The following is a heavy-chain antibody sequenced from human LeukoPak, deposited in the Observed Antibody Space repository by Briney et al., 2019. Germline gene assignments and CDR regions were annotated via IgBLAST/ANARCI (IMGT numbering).Heavy chain of an antibody. J-gene: IGHJ2*01. CDR3: ARVAWRSWYFDL. CDR2: ISAYNGNT. CDR1: GYTFTSYG. Sequence: ASVKVSCKASGYTFTSYGISWVRQAPGQGREGMGWISAYNGNTNYAQKLQGRVTMTTDTSTSTAYMELRSLRSDDTAVYYCARVAWRSWYFDLWGRGTLVTVSS. V-gene: IGHV1-18*01. D-gene: IGHD5-12*01.